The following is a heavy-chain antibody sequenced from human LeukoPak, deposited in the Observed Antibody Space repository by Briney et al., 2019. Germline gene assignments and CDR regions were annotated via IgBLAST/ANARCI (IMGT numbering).Heavy chain of an antibody. Sequence: GASVKVSCKASRYTFTSYGISWVRQAPGQGLEWMGWISAYNGNTNYAQKLQGRVTMTTDTSTSTAYMELRSLRSDDTAVYYCARGDRITIFGVVIIPVVDYWGQGTLVTLSS. D-gene: IGHD3-3*01. J-gene: IGHJ4*02. V-gene: IGHV1-18*01. CDR1: RYTFTSYG. CDR3: ARGDRITIFGVVIIPVVDY. CDR2: ISAYNGNT.